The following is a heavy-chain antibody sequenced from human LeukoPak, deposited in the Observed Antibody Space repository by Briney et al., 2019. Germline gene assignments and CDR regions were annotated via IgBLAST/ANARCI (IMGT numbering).Heavy chain of an antibody. CDR1: GYTFTSYG. CDR2: ISAYNGNT. CDR3: ARADIVVVPAAIIPYYYGMDV. Sequence: GASVKVSCKASGYTFTSYGINWVRQAPGQGLEWMGWISAYNGNTNYAQKLQGRVTMTTDTSTSTAYMELRSLRSDDTAVYYCARADIVVVPAAIIPYYYGMDVWGQGTTVTVSS. D-gene: IGHD2-2*01. V-gene: IGHV1-18*01. J-gene: IGHJ6*02.